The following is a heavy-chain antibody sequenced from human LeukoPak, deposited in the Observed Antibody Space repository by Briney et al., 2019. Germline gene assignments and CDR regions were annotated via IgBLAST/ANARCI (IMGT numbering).Heavy chain of an antibody. D-gene: IGHD3-22*01. V-gene: IGHV3-21*01. CDR1: GFTVSSNY. CDR3: ARDSYDSSGYITDAFDI. Sequence: GGSLRLSCAASGFTVSSNYMSWVRQAPGKGLEWVSSISSSSSYIYYADSVKGRFTISRDNAKNSLYLQMNSLRAEDTAVYYCARDSYDSSGYITDAFDIWGQGTMVTVSS. CDR2: ISSSSSYI. J-gene: IGHJ3*02.